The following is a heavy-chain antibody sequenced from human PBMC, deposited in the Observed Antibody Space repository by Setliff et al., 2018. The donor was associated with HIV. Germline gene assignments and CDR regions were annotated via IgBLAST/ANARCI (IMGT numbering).Heavy chain of an antibody. CDR2: INHSGST. D-gene: IGHD6-19*01. CDR1: GGSFSGFY. V-gene: IGHV4-34*01. CDR3: ARGPPGSSIGWYVGY. Sequence: SETPSLTCAVYGGSFSGFYWNWIRQPPGKGLEWIGEINHSGSTNYNPSLKSRVTISVDTSKNQFSLRLSSVIAADTAVYYCARGPPGSSIGWYVGYWGQGTQVTVSS. J-gene: IGHJ4*02.